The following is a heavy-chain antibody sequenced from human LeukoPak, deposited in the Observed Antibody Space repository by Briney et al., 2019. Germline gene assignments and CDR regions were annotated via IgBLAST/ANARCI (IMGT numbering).Heavy chain of an antibody. V-gene: IGHV3-9*01. CDR1: GFTFDDCA. Sequence: SGGSLRLSCAASGFTFDDCAMHWVRQAPGKGLEWVSGISWNSGSIGYADSVKGRFTISRDNAKNSLYLQMNSLRAEDTALYYCAKLGGVWFGELSGGTTDAFDIWGQGTMVTVSS. D-gene: IGHD3-10*01. CDR2: ISWNSGSI. J-gene: IGHJ3*02. CDR3: AKLGGVWFGELSGGTTDAFDI.